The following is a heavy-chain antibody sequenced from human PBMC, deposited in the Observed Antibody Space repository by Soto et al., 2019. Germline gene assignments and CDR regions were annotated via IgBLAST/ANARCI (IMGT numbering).Heavy chain of an antibody. Sequence: QVQLQQSGPGLVKPSQTLSLTCAISGDSVSSNSVAWNWIRQSPSRGLEWLGRTYYRSKWYNDYGVTVKGRITINPGSSKNQFSLQLNSVTPEDAAVYYCARGRFNAFGIWGQGTMVTVSS. D-gene: IGHD3-3*01. V-gene: IGHV6-1*01. CDR1: GDSVSSNSVA. CDR3: ARGRFNAFGI. CDR2: TYYRSKWYN. J-gene: IGHJ3*02.